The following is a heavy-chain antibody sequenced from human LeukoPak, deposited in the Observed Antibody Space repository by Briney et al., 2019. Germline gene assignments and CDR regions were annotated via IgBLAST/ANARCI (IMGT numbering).Heavy chain of an antibody. V-gene: IGHV5-51*01. Sequence: GESLKISSKASGYSFTSYWIGWVRHIPAKGLEWMGIIYPGDSDTRYSPSFPGQLTISADKSISTAYLQWSSLKASDTAMYYCALGGEIIRWYFDYWGQGTLVTVSS. CDR3: ALGGEIIRWYFDY. CDR1: GYSFTSYW. D-gene: IGHD3-10*01. CDR2: IYPGDSDT. J-gene: IGHJ4*02.